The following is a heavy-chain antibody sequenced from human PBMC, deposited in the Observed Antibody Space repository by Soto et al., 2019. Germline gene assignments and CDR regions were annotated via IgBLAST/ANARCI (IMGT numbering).Heavy chain of an antibody. CDR1: GGSISSYY. CDR2: IYYSGST. Sequence: PSETLSLTCTVSGGSISSYYWSWIRQPPGKGLEWIGYIYYSGSTNYNPSLKSRVTISVDTSKNQFSLKLSSVTAADTAVYYCAREGGVAVAENYYYYYGMDFCGQGTTVIVSS. V-gene: IGHV4-59*01. J-gene: IGHJ6*02. D-gene: IGHD6-19*01. CDR3: AREGGVAVAENYYYYYGMDF.